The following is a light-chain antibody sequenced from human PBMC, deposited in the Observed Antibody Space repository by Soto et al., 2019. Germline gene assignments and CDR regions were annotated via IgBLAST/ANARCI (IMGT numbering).Light chain of an antibody. CDR3: QQYTSYSWT. V-gene: IGKV1-5*03. CDR2: KAS. J-gene: IGKJ1*01. CDR1: QSISSW. Sequence: DIQMTQSPSTLSASVGDRVTITCRASQSISSWLAWYQQKPGKAPKPLIYKASSLESGVPSRFSGSGSGTEFTLTISSLRPDDFATYYCQQYTSYSWTFGQGTKVEIK.